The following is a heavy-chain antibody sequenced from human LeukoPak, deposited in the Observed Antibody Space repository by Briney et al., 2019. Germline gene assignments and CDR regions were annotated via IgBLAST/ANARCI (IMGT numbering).Heavy chain of an antibody. CDR2: ISNTGSTI. CDR1: GFTFSSYS. V-gene: IGHV3-48*04. Sequence: PGGSLRLSCAASGFTFSSYSMNWVRQAPGKGLEWVSYISNTGSTIYYADSVKGRFTISRDNAKSSLYLQMNSLRAEDTAVYYCARDIVAPGLFFDYWGQGTLVTVSS. J-gene: IGHJ4*02. CDR3: ARDIVAPGLFFDY. D-gene: IGHD2-2*01.